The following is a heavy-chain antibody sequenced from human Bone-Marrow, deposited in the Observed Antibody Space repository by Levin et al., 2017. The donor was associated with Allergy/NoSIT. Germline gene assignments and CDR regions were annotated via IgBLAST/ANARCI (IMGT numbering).Heavy chain of an antibody. CDR3: AKAGAASWYHY. Sequence: PSETLSLTCAASGFTFSGYTMGWVRQAPGKGLEWVSDINQSGATTYYADSVKGRFTISRDNSRNTLYLQMNSLRADDTAVYYCAKAGAASWYHYWGQGTLVTVSS. V-gene: IGHV3-23*01. CDR1: GFTFSGYT. CDR2: INQSGATT. J-gene: IGHJ4*02. D-gene: IGHD6-13*01.